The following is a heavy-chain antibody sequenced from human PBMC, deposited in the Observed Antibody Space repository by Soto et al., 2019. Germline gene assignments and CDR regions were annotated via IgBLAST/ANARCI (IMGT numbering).Heavy chain of an antibody. CDR2: ISSSSSTI. D-gene: IGHD2-21*01. V-gene: IGHV3-48*02. J-gene: IGHJ4*02. CDR3: ARGGAYKIDY. Sequence: EVQLVESGGGWVQPGGSLRLSCAASGFTLSSYSMNWVRQAPGKGLEWVSYISSSSSTIYYADSVKGRFTISRDNAKNSLWLQMNSLRDEDTAVYYCARGGAYKIDYWGQGALVTFAS. CDR1: GFTLSSYS.